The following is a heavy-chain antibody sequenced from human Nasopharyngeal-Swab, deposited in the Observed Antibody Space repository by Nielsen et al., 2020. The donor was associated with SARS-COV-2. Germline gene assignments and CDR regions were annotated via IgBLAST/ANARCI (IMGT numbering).Heavy chain of an antibody. CDR3: TRDGGFREGDY. CDR2: INGDGSST. V-gene: IGHV3-74*01. J-gene: IGHJ4*02. CDR1: GFTVSSNY. Sequence: GESLKISCAASGFTVSSNYMSWVRQAPGKGLVWVSRINGDGSSTDYAASVKGRFTVSRDNAKNTLYLQMNSLRADDTAVYYCTRDGGFREGDYWGQGTLVTVSS. D-gene: IGHD3-10*01.